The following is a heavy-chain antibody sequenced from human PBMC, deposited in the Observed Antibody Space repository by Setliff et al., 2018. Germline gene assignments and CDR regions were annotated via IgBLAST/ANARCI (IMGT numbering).Heavy chain of an antibody. V-gene: IGHV4-38-2*01. CDR1: GYSISSGYY. D-gene: IGHD1-26*01. CDR2: SYHSGST. CDR3: ARLQGEGELSTGAAAFDI. J-gene: IGHJ3*02. Sequence: SETLSLTCAVSGYSISSGYYWGWIRQPPGKGLEWIGRSYHSGSTYYNPSLKSRVTISVDTSKNQFSLKLSSVTAADPAVYYCARLQGEGELSTGAAAFDIWGQGTMVTVSS.